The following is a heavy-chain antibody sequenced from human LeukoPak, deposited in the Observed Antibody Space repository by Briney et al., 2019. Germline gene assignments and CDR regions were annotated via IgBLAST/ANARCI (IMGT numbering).Heavy chain of an antibody. V-gene: IGHV4-34*01. J-gene: IGHJ6*03. Sequence: SSETLSLTCAVYGGSFSGYYWSWIRQPPGKGLEWIWEINHSGSTNYNPSLKSRGTIPVDTSKNQFSLKLSSVTAADTAVYYCARGREYSYGYFLSPYYYYMDVWGKGTTVTVSS. D-gene: IGHD5-18*01. CDR3: ARGREYSYGYFLSPYYYYMDV. CDR1: GGSFSGYY. CDR2: INHSGST.